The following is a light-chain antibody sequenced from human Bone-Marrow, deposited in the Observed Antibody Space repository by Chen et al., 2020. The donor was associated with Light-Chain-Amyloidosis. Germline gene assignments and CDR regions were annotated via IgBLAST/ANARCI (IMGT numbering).Light chain of an antibody. V-gene: IGLV2-14*03. CDR2: DVT. J-gene: IGLJ3*02. Sequence: QSALTQPASVSGSPGQSITISCPGTSSDVGAYNYVSWYQQHPGKAPRLIIYDVTYRPSGVSTRFSGSKSANTASLTISGLQAEDEADYYCSSYTDTSTVVFGGGTKLTVL. CDR1: SSDVGAYNY. CDR3: SSYTDTSTVV.